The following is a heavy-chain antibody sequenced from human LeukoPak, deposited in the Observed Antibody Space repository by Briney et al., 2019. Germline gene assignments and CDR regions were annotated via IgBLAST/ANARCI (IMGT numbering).Heavy chain of an antibody. V-gene: IGHV1-2*02. CDR1: GYTFTGHY. CDR2: INPNSGGT. CDR3: AREYCSSSSCYGVDY. D-gene: IGHD2-2*01. Sequence: GASVKVSCKASGYTFTGHYMHWVRQAPGQGLEWMGWINPNSGGTNYAQKLQGRVTMTTDTSTSTAYMELRSLRSDDTAVYYCAREYCSSSSCYGVDYWGQGTLVTVSS. J-gene: IGHJ4*02.